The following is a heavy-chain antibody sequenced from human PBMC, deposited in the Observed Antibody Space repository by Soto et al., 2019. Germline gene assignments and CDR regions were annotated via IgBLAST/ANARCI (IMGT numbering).Heavy chain of an antibody. V-gene: IGHV3-9*01. CDR3: AKAVGSYGNFDY. Sequence: EVQLVESGGGLVQPGRSLILSCAASGFTFDDYAMHWVRQAPGKGLEWVSGISWNSGSIGYADSVKGRFTISRDNAKNSLYLQMNSLRAEDTALYYCAKAVGSYGNFDYWGQGTLVTVSS. D-gene: IGHD5-18*01. J-gene: IGHJ4*02. CDR1: GFTFDDYA. CDR2: ISWNSGSI.